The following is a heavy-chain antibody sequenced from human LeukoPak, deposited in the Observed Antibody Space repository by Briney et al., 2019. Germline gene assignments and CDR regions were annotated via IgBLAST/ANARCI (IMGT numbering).Heavy chain of an antibody. Sequence: ASVKVSCKASGYTFSSYYMHWVRRAPGQGLEWMGIINPSQGNTIYAQQFQGRVTMTSDTSTSTVYMELSSLRSEDTALYYCAREKAGSYNFDYWGQGTLVTVSS. CDR3: AREKAGSYNFDY. CDR1: GYTFSSYY. D-gene: IGHD6-6*01. CDR2: INPSQGNT. J-gene: IGHJ4*02. V-gene: IGHV1-46*01.